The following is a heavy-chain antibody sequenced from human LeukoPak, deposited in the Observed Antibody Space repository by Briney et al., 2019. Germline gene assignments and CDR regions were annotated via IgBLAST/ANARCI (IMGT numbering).Heavy chain of an antibody. CDR3: ARRLTMVRGAMGY. Sequence: ASVKVSCKASGYTFTSYDINWVRQATGQGFEWMGWMNPNSGNTGYAQKFQGRVTMTRNTSISTAYMELSSLRSEDTAVYYCARRLTMVRGAMGYWGQGTLVTVSS. V-gene: IGHV1-8*01. CDR2: MNPNSGNT. J-gene: IGHJ4*02. D-gene: IGHD3-10*01. CDR1: GYTFTSYD.